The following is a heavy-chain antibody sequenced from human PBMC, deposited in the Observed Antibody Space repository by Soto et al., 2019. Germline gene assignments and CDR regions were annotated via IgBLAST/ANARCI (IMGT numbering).Heavy chain of an antibody. Sequence: GGSLRLSCAASGFTFSSYWMSWVRQAPGKGLEWVANIKQDGSEKYYVDSVKGRFTISRDNAKNSLYLQMNSLRAEDTAVYYCARDSYYDILTGYLDYYYGMDVWGQGTTVTVSS. V-gene: IGHV3-7*03. CDR3: ARDSYYDILTGYLDYYYGMDV. D-gene: IGHD3-9*01. CDR1: GFTFSSYW. CDR2: IKQDGSEK. J-gene: IGHJ6*02.